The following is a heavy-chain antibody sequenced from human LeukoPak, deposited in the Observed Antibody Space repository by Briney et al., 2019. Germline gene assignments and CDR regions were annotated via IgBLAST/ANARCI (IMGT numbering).Heavy chain of an antibody. CDR1: GGSIISRTYY. J-gene: IGHJ6*03. Sequence: SETLSLTCTVSGGSIISRTYYWGWIRQPPGKGLEWIGTIYYSGTTYYNPSLKSRVTISLDTSKNQFSLRLSSVTAAGTAIYYCARDFSSSSTVYYYYYMDVWGKGTTVTISS. CDR2: IYYSGTT. V-gene: IGHV4-39*07. CDR3: ARDFSSSSTVYYYYYMDV. D-gene: IGHD6-6*01.